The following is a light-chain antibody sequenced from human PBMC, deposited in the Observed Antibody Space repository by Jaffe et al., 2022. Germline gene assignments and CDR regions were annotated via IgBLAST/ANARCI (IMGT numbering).Light chain of an antibody. CDR3: LQHSSYPWT. CDR2: SAS. CDR1: QGIRNY. J-gene: IGKJ1*01. V-gene: IGKV1-17*01. Sequence: DIQMTQSPSSLSASVGDRVTITCRASQGIRNYLSWYQQKPGKALKRLIYSASSLQSGVPSRFSGSGSGTEFTLTMSSLQPEDSATYYCLQHSSYPWTFGQGTKVEIK.